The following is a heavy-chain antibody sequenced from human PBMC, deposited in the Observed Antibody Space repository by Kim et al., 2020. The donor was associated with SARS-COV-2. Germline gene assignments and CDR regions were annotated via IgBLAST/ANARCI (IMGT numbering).Heavy chain of an antibody. CDR3: VKDRVVVVPAAMNHYYYYYGMDV. J-gene: IGHJ6*02. Sequence: GGSLRLSCSASGFTFSSYAMHWVRQAPGKGLEYVSAISSNGGSTYYADSVKGRFTISRDNSKNTLYLQMSSLRAEDTAVYYCVKDRVVVVPAAMNHYYYYYGMDVWGQGTTVTVSS. CDR1: GFTFSSYA. V-gene: IGHV3-64D*06. CDR2: ISSNGGST. D-gene: IGHD2-2*01.